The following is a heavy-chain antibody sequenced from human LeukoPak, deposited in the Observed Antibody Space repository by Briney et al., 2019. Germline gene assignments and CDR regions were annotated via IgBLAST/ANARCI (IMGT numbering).Heavy chain of an antibody. CDR3: SLMVRGVSRACDM. Sequence: GASVKVSCKASGYTFTSYDINWVRQATGQGLEWMGWMNPDSGNTGSAQKFQGSVTMTRNTSMTTAYMELSSVRSEDTAVYYGSLMVRGVSRACDMWGQGTMVTVSS. D-gene: IGHD3-10*01. CDR1: GYTFTSYD. V-gene: IGHV1-8*01. CDR2: MNPDSGNT. J-gene: IGHJ3*02.